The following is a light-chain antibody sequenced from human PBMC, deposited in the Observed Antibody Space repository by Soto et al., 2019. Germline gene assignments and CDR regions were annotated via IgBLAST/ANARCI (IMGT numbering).Light chain of an antibody. CDR1: QRISTW. J-gene: IGKJ1*01. V-gene: IGKV1-5*03. Sequence: DIQMTQSPSTLSASVGDRVTITCRASQRISTWLAWYQQKPGKAPKLLIYKASTLESGVPSRFSGSGSGTEFTLTFSSLQHDDFSTYYCQQYNSYSSFGQGTKVEIK. CDR2: KAS. CDR3: QQYNSYSS.